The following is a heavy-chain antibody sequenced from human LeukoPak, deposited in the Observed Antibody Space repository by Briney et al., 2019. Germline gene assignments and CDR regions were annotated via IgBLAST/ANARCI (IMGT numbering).Heavy chain of an antibody. V-gene: IGHV4-61*02. CDR3: ARESYYDSY. CDR1: GGSISSGSYY. CDR2: IYTSGST. Sequence: SETLSLTCTVSGGSISSGSYYWSWIRQPAGEGLEWIGRIYTSGSTNYNPSLKSRVTISVDTSKNQFSLKLSSVTAADTAVCYCARESYYDSYWGQGTLVTVSS. D-gene: IGHD3-22*01. J-gene: IGHJ4*02.